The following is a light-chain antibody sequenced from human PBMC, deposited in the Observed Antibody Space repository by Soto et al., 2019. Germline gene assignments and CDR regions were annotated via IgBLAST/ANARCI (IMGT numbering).Light chain of an antibody. CDR2: GAS. J-gene: IGKJ2*01. Sequence: DIQMTQSPSSLSTSVGDTVTITCRASQSIATYLNWYQQKPGKDPNLLIYGASSLQSGVPSRFSGSGSGTDFTLTINSLQPEDFATYYCQQSYNKPYTFGQGTKVDIK. CDR1: QSIATY. V-gene: IGKV1-39*01. CDR3: QQSYNKPYT.